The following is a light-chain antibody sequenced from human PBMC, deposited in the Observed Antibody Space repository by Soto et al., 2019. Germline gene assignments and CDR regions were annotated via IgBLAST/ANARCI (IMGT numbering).Light chain of an antibody. CDR1: QSISAW. CDR2: KAS. J-gene: IGKJ1*01. Sequence: DIPMTQSPSTLSASVGDRVSINCRASQSISAWLAWYQQKPGKAPRLLIYKASTLEIGVPSRFSGSGSGTDFTLTISSLQPEDFATYYCQQSYSTLGTFGQGTKVDIK. V-gene: IGKV1-5*03. CDR3: QQSYSTLGT.